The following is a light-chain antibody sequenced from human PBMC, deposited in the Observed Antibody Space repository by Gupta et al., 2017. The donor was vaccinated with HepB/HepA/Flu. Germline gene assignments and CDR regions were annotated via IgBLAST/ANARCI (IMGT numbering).Light chain of an antibody. CDR3: YSSDSSGYHRV. J-gene: IGLJ3*02. CDR2: EDT. CDR1: ALPKKN. V-gene: IGLV3-10*01. Sequence: SSELTQPPSVSVSPGQTARHTFSGDALPKKNAYWYQQKSGQAPVLVIYEDTKRPSGIPEKFSGSTSGTMATLTISGAQVQDEADYYCYSSDSSGYHRVFGGGTKLTVL.